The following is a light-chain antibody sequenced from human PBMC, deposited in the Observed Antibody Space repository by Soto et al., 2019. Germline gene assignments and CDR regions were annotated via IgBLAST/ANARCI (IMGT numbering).Light chain of an antibody. J-gene: IGLJ1*01. CDR1: SSDVGGYDY. Sequence: QSVLTQPPSASGSPGQSVTISCTGTSSDVGGYDYVSWYQQYPGKTPKLMIFEVTKRPSGVPDRFSGSKSGNTASLTVSGLQAEDEADYYCLSSAGTAYVFGTGTKVTVL. CDR2: EVT. CDR3: LSSAGTAYV. V-gene: IGLV2-8*01.